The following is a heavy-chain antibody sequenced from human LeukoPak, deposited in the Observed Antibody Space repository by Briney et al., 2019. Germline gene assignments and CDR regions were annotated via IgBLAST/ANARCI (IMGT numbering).Heavy chain of an antibody. CDR2: IGTYNGNS. D-gene: IGHD6-19*01. CDR3: ARAGGWAREDYKGDAFHI. V-gene: IGHV1-18*01. J-gene: IGHJ3*02. Sequence: ASVKVSCKASGYTFTNYGISWVRQAPGRALEWMGWIGTYNGNSNYAQKLQDRVTMTTDTSTTTAYMDLRSLRSDDTAVYYCARAGGWAREDYKGDAFHIWGQGTMVTVSS. CDR1: GYTFTNYG.